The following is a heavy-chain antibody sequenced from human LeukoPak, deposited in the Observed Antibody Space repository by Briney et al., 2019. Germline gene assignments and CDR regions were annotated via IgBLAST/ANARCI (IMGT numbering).Heavy chain of an antibody. CDR3: ARGSSYYYDSSGYQPLDY. Sequence: PSETLSLTCTVSGGSISSYYWSWIRQPPGKGPEWIGYIYYSGSTNYNPSLKSRVTISVDTSKNQFSLKLSSVTAADTAVYYCARGSSYYYDSSGYQPLDYWGQGTLVTVSS. D-gene: IGHD3-22*01. V-gene: IGHV4-59*01. CDR1: GGSISSYY. J-gene: IGHJ4*02. CDR2: IYYSGST.